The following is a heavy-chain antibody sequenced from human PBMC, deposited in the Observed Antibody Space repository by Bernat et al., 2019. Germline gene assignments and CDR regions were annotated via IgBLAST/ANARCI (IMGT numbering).Heavy chain of an antibody. Sequence: QVQLVESGGGVVQPGRSLRLSCAASGFTFSSYGMHWVRQAPGKGLEWVAVIWYDGSNKYYADSVKGRFTISRDNSKNTLYLQMNSLRAEDTAVYYFARDQYTYYDILTGYYKEGAYFDYWGQGTLVTVSS. J-gene: IGHJ4*02. D-gene: IGHD3-9*01. CDR3: ARDQYTYYDILTGYYKEGAYFDY. CDR2: IWYDGSNK. CDR1: GFTFSSYG. V-gene: IGHV3-33*01.